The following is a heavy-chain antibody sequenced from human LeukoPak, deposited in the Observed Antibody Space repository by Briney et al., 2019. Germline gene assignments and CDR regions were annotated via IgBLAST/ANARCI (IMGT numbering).Heavy chain of an antibody. D-gene: IGHD2-15*01. CDR3: ARYCSGGSCYVNWLDP. J-gene: IGHJ5*02. CDR2: ISSSSSYT. CDR1: GFTFSDYY. Sequence: GGSLRLSCAASGFTFSDYYMSWIRQAPGKGLEWVSYISSSSSYTNYADSVKGRFTISRDNAKNSLYLQMNSLRAEDTAVYYCARYCSGGSCYVNWLDPWGQGTLVTVSS. V-gene: IGHV3-11*06.